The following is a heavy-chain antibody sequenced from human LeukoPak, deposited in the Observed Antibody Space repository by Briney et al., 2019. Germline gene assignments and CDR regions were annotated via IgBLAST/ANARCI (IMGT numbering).Heavy chain of an antibody. CDR1: GGTFSSYA. D-gene: IGHD2-15*01. Sequence: GASVKVSCKASGGTFSSYAISWVRQAPGQGLEWMGGIIPIFGTANYAQKFQGRVTITADKSTSTAYMELSSLRSEDTAVYYCAICLTGVLVAPYFDYWGQGTLVTVSS. CDR2: IIPIFGTA. CDR3: AICLTGVLVAPYFDY. J-gene: IGHJ4*02. V-gene: IGHV1-69*06.